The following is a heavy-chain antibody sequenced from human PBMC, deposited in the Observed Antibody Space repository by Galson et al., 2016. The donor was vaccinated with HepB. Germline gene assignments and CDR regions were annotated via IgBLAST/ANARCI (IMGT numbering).Heavy chain of an antibody. Sequence: TLSLTCTVSGGSINSVGDYWGWIRQHPGKGLEWIGYIYYTGSTFYKPSLKSRISMSVDTSKNQFSLQLDYVTAADTAVYYCARLIVDDNNGYFDYWGQGTLVTVSS. CDR3: ARLIVDDNNGYFDY. CDR2: IYYTGST. D-gene: IGHD2-21*01. CDR1: GGSINSVGDY. J-gene: IGHJ4*02. V-gene: IGHV4-31*03.